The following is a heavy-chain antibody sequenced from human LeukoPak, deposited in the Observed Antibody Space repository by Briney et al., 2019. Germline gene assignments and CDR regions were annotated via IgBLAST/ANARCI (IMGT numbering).Heavy chain of an antibody. V-gene: IGHV3-7*01. CDR1: GFNFSSYW. D-gene: IGHD2-8*01. J-gene: IGHJ4*02. CDR2: IKQDGSEK. CDR3: AKGGRGNGEVY. Sequence: PGGSLRLSCAVSGFNFSSYWMNWVRRAPGKGLEWVANIKQDGSEKNYVDSVKGRFTISRDNAKSSLFLQMNDLRAEDTAVYYCAKGGRGNGEVYWGQGTLVTVSS.